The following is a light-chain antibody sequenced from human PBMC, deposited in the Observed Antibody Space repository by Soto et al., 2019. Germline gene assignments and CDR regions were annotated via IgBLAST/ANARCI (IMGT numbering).Light chain of an antibody. CDR3: HSYDSSLSGPRV. CDR1: SSNIGAGYD. V-gene: IGLV1-40*01. Sequence: QSVLTQPPSVSGAPGQRVTISCTGSSSNIGAGYDVHWYQQLPGTAPKLLIYGNSNRPSGVPDRFSGSKSGTSASLAITGLQAEDEADYYCHSYDSSLSGPRVFGGGTKLTVL. CDR2: GNS. J-gene: IGLJ2*01.